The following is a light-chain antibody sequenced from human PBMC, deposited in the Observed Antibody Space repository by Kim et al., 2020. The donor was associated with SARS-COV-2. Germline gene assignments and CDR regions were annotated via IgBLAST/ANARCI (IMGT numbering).Light chain of an antibody. CDR3: QQYVTSLWT. CDR2: GAS. Sequence: EIVMTQSPGTLSLSPGERATLSCRASQTITNNYLAWFQQKPGQAPRVLISGASRRATGIPDRFSGSGSGTDFTLTISRLEPDDYAVYYCQQYVTSLWTFGRGTKVDIK. CDR1: QTITNNY. V-gene: IGKV3-20*01. J-gene: IGKJ1*01.